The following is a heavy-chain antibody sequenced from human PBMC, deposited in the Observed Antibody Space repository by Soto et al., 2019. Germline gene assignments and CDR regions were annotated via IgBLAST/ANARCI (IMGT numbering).Heavy chain of an antibody. Sequence: GESLKISCKGSGYSFTSYWISWVRQMPGKGLEWMGRIDPSDSYTNYSPSFQGHVTISADKSISTAYLQWSSLKASDTAMYYCARPGYCSGGSCQNDAFDIWGKGTMVT. D-gene: IGHD2-15*01. CDR1: GYSFTSYW. V-gene: IGHV5-10-1*01. CDR2: IDPSDSYT. CDR3: ARPGYCSGGSCQNDAFDI. J-gene: IGHJ3*02.